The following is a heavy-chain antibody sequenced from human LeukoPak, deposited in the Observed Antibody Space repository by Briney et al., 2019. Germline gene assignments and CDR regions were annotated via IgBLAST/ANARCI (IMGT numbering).Heavy chain of an antibody. Sequence: PGGSLRLSCAASGFTVSSNYMSWVRQAPGKGLEWVSVIYSGGSTYYADSVKGRFTISRDNSKSTLFLQMNSLRGEDTAVYYCAKDKSMVRELDYWGQGTLVTVSS. J-gene: IGHJ4*02. D-gene: IGHD3-10*01. CDR2: IYSGGST. CDR1: GFTVSSNY. V-gene: IGHV3-53*05. CDR3: AKDKSMVRELDY.